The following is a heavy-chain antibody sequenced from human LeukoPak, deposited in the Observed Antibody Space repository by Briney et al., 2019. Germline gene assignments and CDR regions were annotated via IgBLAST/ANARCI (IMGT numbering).Heavy chain of an antibody. D-gene: IGHD3-10*01. CDR1: GYIFTSYY. J-gene: IGHJ4*02. Sequence: ASVKVSCKASGYIFTSYYMHCVRQAPGQGLVWMGIINPSDGSTSYAQKFQSRVTMTRDTSTSTVYMELSSLRSEDTAVYYCAREHPMVRGTREGFDSWGQGTLVTVSS. CDR2: INPSDGST. CDR3: AREHPMVRGTREGFDS. V-gene: IGHV1-46*01.